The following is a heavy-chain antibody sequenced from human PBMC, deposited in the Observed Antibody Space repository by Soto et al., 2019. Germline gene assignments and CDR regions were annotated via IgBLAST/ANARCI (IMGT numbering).Heavy chain of an antibody. D-gene: IGHD4-4*01. V-gene: IGHV4-30-2*01. CDR1: GGSISSDGHA. CDR2: IFHSGST. J-gene: IGHJ4*01. CDR3: ARYSAYRGHFDF. Sequence: SETLSLTCAVSGGSISSDGHAWSWIRQPPGKGLELIASIFHSGSTYYNPSLKTRVTILVDGYNNQFSLRLRSVTAADTAVYYCARYSAYRGHFDFWGHGALVTVSS.